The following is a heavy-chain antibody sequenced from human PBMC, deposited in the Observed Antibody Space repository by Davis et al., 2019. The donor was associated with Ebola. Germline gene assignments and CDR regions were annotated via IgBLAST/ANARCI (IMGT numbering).Heavy chain of an antibody. CDR1: GGTFSSYA. V-gene: IGHV1-69*05. CDR3: ARAVLRYFDWLAYFDY. J-gene: IGHJ4*02. CDR2: IIPIFGTA. D-gene: IGHD3-9*01. Sequence: SVKVSCKASGGTFSSYAISWVRQAPGQGLEWMGGIIPIFGTANYAQKFQGRVTMTRDTSTSTVYMELSSLRSEDTAVYYCARAVLRYFDWLAYFDYWGQGTLVTVSS.